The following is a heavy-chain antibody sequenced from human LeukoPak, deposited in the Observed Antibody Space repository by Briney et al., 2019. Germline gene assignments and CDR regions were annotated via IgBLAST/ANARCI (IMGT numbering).Heavy chain of an antibody. J-gene: IGHJ4*02. V-gene: IGHV4-39*02. Sequence: SETLSLTCTVSGGSISSSSYYWGWIRQPPGKGLEWIGSIYYSGSTYYNPSLKSRVTISVDTSKNQFSLKLGSVTAADTAVYYCVREWGYSYGQASYFDYWGQGTLVTVSS. CDR3: VREWGYSYGQASYFDY. CDR1: GGSISSSSYY. CDR2: IYYSGST. D-gene: IGHD5-18*01.